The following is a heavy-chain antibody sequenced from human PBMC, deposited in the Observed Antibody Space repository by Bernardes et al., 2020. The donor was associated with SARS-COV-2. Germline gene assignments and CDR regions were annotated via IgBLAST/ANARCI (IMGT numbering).Heavy chain of an antibody. Sequence: APANASCVASGYSFIGNYMRWLLQEPRQGLEWMGWINHYSGGTNYAQKFQGWVTMTRDTSISPAYMGLSRLRSDDTAVYYCARDLWFVGVKFAFDIWGQGTMVTVSS. D-gene: IGHD3-10*01. J-gene: IGHJ3*02. CDR1: GYSFIGNY. V-gene: IGHV1-2*04. CDR2: INHYSGGT. CDR3: ARDLWFVGVKFAFDI.